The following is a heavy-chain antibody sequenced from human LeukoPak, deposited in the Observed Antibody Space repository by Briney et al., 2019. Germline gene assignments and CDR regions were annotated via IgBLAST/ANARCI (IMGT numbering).Heavy chain of an antibody. D-gene: IGHD5-24*01. J-gene: IGHJ3*02. CDR3: ARGRDGYQETEGAFDI. Sequence: ASVKVPCKASGGTFSSYAINWVRQAPGQGLEWMGGIIPIFGTANYAQKFQGRVTITTDESTSTAYMELSSLRSEDTAVYYCARGRDGYQETEGAFDIWGQGTMVTVSS. CDR2: IIPIFGTA. V-gene: IGHV1-69*05. CDR1: GGTFSSYA.